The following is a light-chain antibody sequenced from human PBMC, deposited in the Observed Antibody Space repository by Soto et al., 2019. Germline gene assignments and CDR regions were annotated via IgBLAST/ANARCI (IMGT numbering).Light chain of an antibody. CDR3: QQRSSWPPALS. CDR2: DAS. CDR1: QSVRSF. J-gene: IGKJ4*01. V-gene: IGKV3-11*01. Sequence: EIVLTQSPATLSLSPGERATLSYRASQSVRSFLAWYQQKPGQAPRLLIYDASNRATGVPGRFSGSGSGTDFTLTISSLEPEDFAVYYCQQRSSWPPALSFGGGTKVE.